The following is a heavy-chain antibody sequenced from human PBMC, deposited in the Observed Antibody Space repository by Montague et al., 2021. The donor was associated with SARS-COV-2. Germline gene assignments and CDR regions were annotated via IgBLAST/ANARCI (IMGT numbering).Heavy chain of an antibody. CDR3: ARGGGGVSMIEKDYYYSYDMDV. D-gene: IGHD3-22*01. CDR2: IYYSGST. J-gene: IGHJ6*02. CDR1: GGSISSYY. V-gene: IGHV4-59*01. Sequence: SETLSLTCTVSGGSISSYYWSWIRQPPGKGLEWIGYIYYSGSTNYNPSLKSRVTISVDTTKNQFSLKLSSVTAADTAVYYCARGGGGVSMIEKDYYYSYDMDVWGQGTPVTVSS.